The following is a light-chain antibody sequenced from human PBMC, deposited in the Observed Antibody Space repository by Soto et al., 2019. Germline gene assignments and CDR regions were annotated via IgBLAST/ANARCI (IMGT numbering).Light chain of an antibody. Sequence: EIVMTQSPATLSVSPGERATLSCRASQSVSSNLAWYQHKPGQAPRLLIYGASTRATGIPARFSGSGSGTEFTLTISSPQSEDFAVYYCQQYNKWPPITFGQGTRLEIK. V-gene: IGKV3-15*01. CDR3: QQYNKWPPIT. CDR2: GAS. J-gene: IGKJ5*01. CDR1: QSVSSN.